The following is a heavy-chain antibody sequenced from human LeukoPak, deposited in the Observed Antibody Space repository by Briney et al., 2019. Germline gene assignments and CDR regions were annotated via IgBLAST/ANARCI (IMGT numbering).Heavy chain of an antibody. CDR1: GGSISSGGYY. CDR3: ARVPPYDSSGYRANDAFDI. CDR2: IYYSGST. V-gene: IGHV4-31*03. Sequence: PSQTLSLICTVSGGSISSGGYYWSWIRQHPGKGLEWIGYIYYSGSTYYNPSLKSRVTISVDTSKNQFSLKLSSVTAADTAVYYCARVPPYDSSGYRANDAFDIWGQGTMVTVSS. J-gene: IGHJ3*02. D-gene: IGHD3-22*01.